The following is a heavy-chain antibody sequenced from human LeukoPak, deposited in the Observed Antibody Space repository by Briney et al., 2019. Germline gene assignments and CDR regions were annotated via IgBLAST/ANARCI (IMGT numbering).Heavy chain of an antibody. V-gene: IGHV4-34*01. CDR2: INHSGST. CDR3: ARAPTDYDILAYFDY. Sequence: SETLSLTCAVYGGSFSGYYWSWIRQPPGKGLEWIGEINHSGSTNHNPSLKSRVTISVDTSKNQFSLKLSSVTAADTAVYYCARAPTDYDILAYFDYWGQGTLVTVSS. CDR1: GGSFSGYY. J-gene: IGHJ4*02. D-gene: IGHD3-9*01.